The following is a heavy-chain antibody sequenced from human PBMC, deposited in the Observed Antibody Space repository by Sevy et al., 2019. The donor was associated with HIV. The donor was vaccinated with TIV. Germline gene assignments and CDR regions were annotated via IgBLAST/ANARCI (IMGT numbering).Heavy chain of an antibody. V-gene: IGHV3-23*01. D-gene: IGHD6-13*01. Sequence: GGSLRLSCAASGFTFSSYAMNWVRQAPGKGLEWVSGISGSGGSTYYADSVKGRFTISRENSENTPYLQMNSLRAEDTAVDYCAKGGLAAVGKSSYGMDVWGQGTTVTVSS. CDR3: AKGGLAAVGKSSYGMDV. CDR1: GFTFSSYA. J-gene: IGHJ6*02. CDR2: ISGSGGST.